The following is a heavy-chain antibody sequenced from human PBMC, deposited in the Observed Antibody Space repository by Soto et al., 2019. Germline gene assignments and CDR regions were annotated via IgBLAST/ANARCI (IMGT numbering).Heavy chain of an antibody. Sequence: ASETLALTCTVSGGSISSGDYYWSWIRQPPGKGLEWIGYIYYSGSTYYHPSLKSRVTISVDTSKNQFSLKLSSVTAADTAVYYCAREIVFSPHLGHSFDYWGQGTLVTVSS. CDR1: GGSISSGDYY. CDR3: AREIVFSPHLGHSFDY. D-gene: IGHD2-21*01. V-gene: IGHV4-30-4*01. J-gene: IGHJ4*02. CDR2: IYYSGST.